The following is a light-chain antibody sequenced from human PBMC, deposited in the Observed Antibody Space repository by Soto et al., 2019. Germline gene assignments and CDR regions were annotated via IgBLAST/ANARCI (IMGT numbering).Light chain of an antibody. CDR2: GAS. J-gene: IGKJ4*01. V-gene: IGKV3-15*01. CDR1: QSVRSN. Sequence: EIVMTQSPATLSVSPGERSTFSCSASQSVRSNLAWYQQKPGQSPRLLIYGASTRATGIPARFSGSGSGTEFTLTISSLQSEDFAVYYCQQYNNWPLTFGGGTKVDIK. CDR3: QQYNNWPLT.